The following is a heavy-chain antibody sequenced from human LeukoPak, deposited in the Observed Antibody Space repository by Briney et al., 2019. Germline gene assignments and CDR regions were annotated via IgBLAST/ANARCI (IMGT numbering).Heavy chain of an antibody. CDR2: ISSSSSYI. CDR1: GFTFSSYA. CDR3: ARDGQTGTTVY. J-gene: IGHJ4*02. Sequence: PGGSLRLSCAASGFTFSSYAMNWVRQAPGKGLEWVSSISSSSSYIYYADSVKGRFTISRDNAKNSLHLQMNSLRAEDTAVYYCARDGQTGTTVYWGQGTLVTVSS. D-gene: IGHD1-7*01. V-gene: IGHV3-21*01.